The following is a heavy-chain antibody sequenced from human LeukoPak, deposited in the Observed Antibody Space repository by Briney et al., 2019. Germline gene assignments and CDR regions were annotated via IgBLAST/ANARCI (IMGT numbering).Heavy chain of an antibody. CDR1: GGSISSSSYY. J-gene: IGHJ4*02. Sequence: SETLSLTCTVSGGSISSSSYYWGWIRQPPGKGLEWIGSIYHSGSTYYNPSLKSRVTISVDTSKNQFSLKLSSVTAADTAVYYCARGVDVSFDYWGQGTLVTVSS. V-gene: IGHV4-39*07. D-gene: IGHD5-12*01. CDR3: ARGVDVSFDY. CDR2: IYHSGST.